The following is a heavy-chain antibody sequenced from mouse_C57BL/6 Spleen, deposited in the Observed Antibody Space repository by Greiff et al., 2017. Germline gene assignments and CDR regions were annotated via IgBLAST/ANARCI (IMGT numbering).Heavy chain of an antibody. J-gene: IGHJ2*01. D-gene: IGHD2-4*01. CDR3: ARGDYEDFDY. V-gene: IGHV1-26*01. CDR2: INPNNGGT. CDR1: GYTITDYY. Sequence: EVQLQQSGPELVKPGASVKLSCTASGYTITDYYMNWVKQSPGQSLEWIGDINPNNGGTRYNPKFKGKATFTADKSSSTAYMELRSLTSEDSAVYYWARGDYEDFDYWGQGTTLTVSS.